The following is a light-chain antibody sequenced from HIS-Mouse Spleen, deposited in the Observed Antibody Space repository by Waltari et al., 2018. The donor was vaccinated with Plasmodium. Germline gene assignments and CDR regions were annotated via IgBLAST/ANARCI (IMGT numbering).Light chain of an antibody. J-gene: IGKJ4*01. Sequence: EIVLTQSPGTLSLSPGERATLSCRASQSVSSSYLAWYQQKPGQAPRLLIYGASSRAPGIPDRFSGSGSGTDFTLTISRLEPEDFAVYYCQQYGSSPLTFCGGTKVEIK. CDR1: QSVSSSY. CDR3: QQYGSSPLT. CDR2: GAS. V-gene: IGKV3-20*01.